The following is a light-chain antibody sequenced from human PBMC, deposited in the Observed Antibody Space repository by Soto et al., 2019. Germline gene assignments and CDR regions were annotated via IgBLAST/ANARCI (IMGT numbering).Light chain of an antibody. V-gene: IGLV2-14*01. CDR1: SSDVGGYNY. CDR3: SSYTSSSTLV. Sequence: QSALTQPASLTGSPGQSITISCTGTSSDVGGYNYVSWYQQHPGKAPKLMIYDVSNRPSVVSNRFSGSKSGNTASLTISGLQAEDEADYYCSSYTSSSTLVFGTGTKVTVL. CDR2: DVS. J-gene: IGLJ1*01.